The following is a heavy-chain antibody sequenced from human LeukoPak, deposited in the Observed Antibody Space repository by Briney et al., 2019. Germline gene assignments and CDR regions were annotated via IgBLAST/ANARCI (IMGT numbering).Heavy chain of an antibody. CDR3: ARNPTPRQLAYYMDV. V-gene: IGHV1-69*05. D-gene: IGHD6-6*01. Sequence: SVKVSCKASGATFSSYAISWVRQAPGQGLEWMGGIIPIFGTANYAQKFQGRVTITTDESTSTAYMELSSLRSEDTAVYYCARNPTPRQLAYYMDVWGKGTTVTVSS. CDR2: IIPIFGTA. J-gene: IGHJ6*03. CDR1: GATFSSYA.